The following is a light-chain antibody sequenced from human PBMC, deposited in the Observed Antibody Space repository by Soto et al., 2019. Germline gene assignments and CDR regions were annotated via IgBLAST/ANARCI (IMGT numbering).Light chain of an antibody. CDR2: GAS. Sequence: EIVLTQSPGTLSLSPEERATLSCRASQSVTGTYLAWYQQKFGQAPRLLIYGASVRATGIPDRFSGSGSGTDFTLTVSRLEAEDFAVYYCQQYGSSSSITFGQGTRLEIK. CDR3: QQYGSSSSIT. CDR1: QSVTGTY. J-gene: IGKJ5*01. V-gene: IGKV3-20*01.